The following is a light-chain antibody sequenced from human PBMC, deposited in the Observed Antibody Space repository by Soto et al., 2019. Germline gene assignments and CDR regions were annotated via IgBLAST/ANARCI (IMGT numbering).Light chain of an antibody. CDR2: AAS. CDR3: QQSYSIPQT. Sequence: DIQMTQSPSSLAASLGDRVTITCRASQSISSYLNWYQQKPGKAPKLLIYAASSLQSGVPSRYSGSGSGTDFTLTISSLQPEDFETYYCQQSYSIPQTFGQGTKVDIK. J-gene: IGKJ1*01. CDR1: QSISSY. V-gene: IGKV1-39*01.